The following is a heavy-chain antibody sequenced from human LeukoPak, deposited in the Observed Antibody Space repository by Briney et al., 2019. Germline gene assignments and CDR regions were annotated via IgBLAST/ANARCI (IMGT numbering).Heavy chain of an antibody. V-gene: IGHV3-23*01. D-gene: IGHD6-19*01. CDR3: AKAYIALPVAAYFDY. CDR1: GFTFSSYG. CDR2: ISGSGGST. Sequence: GGPLRLSCAASGFTFSSYGMSWVRQAPGKGLEWVSAISGSGGSTYYADSVKGRFTISRDNSKNTLYLQMNSLRAEDTAVYYCAKAYIALPVAAYFDYWGQGTLVTVSS. J-gene: IGHJ4*02.